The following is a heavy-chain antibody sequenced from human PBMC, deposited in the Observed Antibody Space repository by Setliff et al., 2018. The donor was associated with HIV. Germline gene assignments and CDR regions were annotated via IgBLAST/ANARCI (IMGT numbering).Heavy chain of an antibody. CDR3: ARDWLMIRGVSWFDP. CDR2: INTDNANT. Sequence: ASVKVSCKASGYTFTTYTIHWVRQAPGQGLEWMGRINTDNANTEYSQKFQGRVAITRDTSASTAYMELSSLRSEDTAVYFCARDWLMIRGVSWFDPWGQGTLVTVSS. V-gene: IGHV1-3*04. CDR1: GYTFTTYT. D-gene: IGHD3-10*01. J-gene: IGHJ5*02.